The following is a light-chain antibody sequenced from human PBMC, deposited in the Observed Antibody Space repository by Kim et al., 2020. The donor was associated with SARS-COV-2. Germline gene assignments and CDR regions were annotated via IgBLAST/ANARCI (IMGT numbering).Light chain of an antibody. Sequence: QSVLTQPPSASGTPGQRVTIPCSGSSSNIGSNPVNWFQQLPGTAPKLLIYENNQRLSGVPDRFSGSKSGTSASLAISGLQSEDESDYYCSVWDGSLNAVVFGGCTKLTVL. J-gene: IGLJ2*01. V-gene: IGLV1-44*01. CDR1: SSNIGSNP. CDR2: ENN. CDR3: SVWDGSLNAVV.